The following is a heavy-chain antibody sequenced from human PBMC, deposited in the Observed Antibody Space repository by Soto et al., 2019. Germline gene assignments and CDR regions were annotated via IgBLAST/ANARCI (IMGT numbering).Heavy chain of an antibody. D-gene: IGHD3-3*02. Sequence: EVQLVESGGGLVQPGRSMRLSCAASGFFFEDYAMHWVRQAPGKGLEWVSGISWNSGNIGYADSAKGRFTISRDNAKNSLYLQMNSLRTEYTALYFCAKDMRSSQGGIYAAELWGQGTLGTVSS. CDR2: ISWNSGNI. V-gene: IGHV3-9*01. CDR1: GFFFEDYA. CDR3: AKDMRSSQGGIYAAEL. J-gene: IGHJ4*02.